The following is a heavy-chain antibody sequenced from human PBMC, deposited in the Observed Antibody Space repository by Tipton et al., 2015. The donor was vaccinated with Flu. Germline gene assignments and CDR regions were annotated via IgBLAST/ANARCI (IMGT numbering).Heavy chain of an antibody. D-gene: IGHD3-22*01. CDR1: GGSISNYY. Sequence: TLSLTCTVSGGSISNYYWSWIRQPAGKGLEWIGRVYTSGTTNYNPSLKSRVTMSIDTSKNQFSLKLSSVTAADTAVYYCARSPSKNTGYYFEVDYWGQGTLVTVSS. J-gene: IGHJ4*02. CDR3: ARSPSKNTGYYFEVDY. CDR2: VYTSGTT. V-gene: IGHV4-4*07.